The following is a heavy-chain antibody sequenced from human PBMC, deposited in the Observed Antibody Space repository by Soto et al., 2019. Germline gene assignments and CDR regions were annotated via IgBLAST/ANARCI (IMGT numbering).Heavy chain of an antibody. J-gene: IGHJ5*02. V-gene: IGHV1-69*06. CDR1: GGTFSSYA. CDR3: ARAPLVFGVDLSYNWFDP. D-gene: IGHD3-3*01. CDR2: IIPIFGTA. Sequence: QVQLVQSGAEVKKPGSSVKVSCKASGGTFSSYAISWVRQAPGQGLEWMGGIIPIFGTANYAKKFQGRVTITADKSTSTAYMELSSVRSDDTAVYYSARAPLVFGVDLSYNWFDPWGQGTLVTVSS.